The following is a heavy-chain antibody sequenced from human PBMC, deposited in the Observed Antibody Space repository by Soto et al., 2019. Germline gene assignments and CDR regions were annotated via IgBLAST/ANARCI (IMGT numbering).Heavy chain of an antibody. CDR3: ARGMTTVTTLDY. V-gene: IGHV4-30-2*01. D-gene: IGHD4-4*01. Sequence: QLQLQESGSGLVKPSQTLSLTCAVSGGSISSGGYSWSWIRQPPGKGLEWIGYIYHSGSTYYNPSLKRRVTLSVEQSKNQFSLKLTSVTAADTAVYYWARGMTTVTTLDYWGQGTLVTVSS. CDR2: IYHSGST. J-gene: IGHJ4*02. CDR1: GGSISSGGYS.